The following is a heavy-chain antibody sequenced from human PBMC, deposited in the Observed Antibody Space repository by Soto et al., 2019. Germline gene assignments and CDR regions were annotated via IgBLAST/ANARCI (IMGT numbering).Heavy chain of an antibody. Sequence: PSETLSLTCTVSGGSISSSSYYWGWIRQPPGKGLEWIGSIYYSGSTYYNPSLKSRVTISVDTSKNQFSLKLSSVTAADTAVYYCAVDSSGYYSNWFDPWGQGTLVTVSS. CDR1: GGSISSSSYY. CDR2: IYYSGST. D-gene: IGHD3-22*01. CDR3: AVDSSGYYSNWFDP. J-gene: IGHJ5*02. V-gene: IGHV4-39*01.